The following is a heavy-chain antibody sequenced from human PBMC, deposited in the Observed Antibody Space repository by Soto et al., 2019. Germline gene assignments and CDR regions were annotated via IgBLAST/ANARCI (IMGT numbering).Heavy chain of an antibody. CDR2: IYSGGST. CDR1: GFTASSNY. Sequence: EVQLVESGGGLVQPGGSLRLSCAASGFTASSNYMSWVRQAPGKGLGWAPVIYSGGSTYYADSVKGRFTITRDNSKNTLYLQMNSLRAEDTAVYYCARVPEVGTGTPYFDYWGQGTLVTVSS. CDR3: ARVPEVGTGTPYFDY. J-gene: IGHJ4*02. D-gene: IGHD1-7*01. V-gene: IGHV3-66*01.